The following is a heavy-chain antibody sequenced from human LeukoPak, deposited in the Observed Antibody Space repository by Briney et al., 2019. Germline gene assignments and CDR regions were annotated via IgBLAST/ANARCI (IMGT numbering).Heavy chain of an antibody. V-gene: IGHV1-18*01. D-gene: IGHD4-11*01. J-gene: IGHJ4*02. CDR2: ISADNGNT. CDR3: ARAGAHLTTQLDY. Sequence: GASVTVSFKASGYTFTNFGITWVRQAPGQGLEWMAWISADNGNTNYAQNVQGRVTMTTDTSTSTAYMELRTLRFDDTAVYYCARAGAHLTTQLDYWGQGTLVTVSS. CDR1: GYTFTNFG.